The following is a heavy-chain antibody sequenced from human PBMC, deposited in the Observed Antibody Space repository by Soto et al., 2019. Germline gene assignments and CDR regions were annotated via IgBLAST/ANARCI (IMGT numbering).Heavy chain of an antibody. Sequence: QLLESGGDLVQPGGSLRLSCAASGFTFSSYAMSWVRQAPGKGPEWISAISAGGGATSYADSVKGRFTISRDNSRNTLFLQMNSLRVEDTALYHCVECSSGSCHRGWFDPWGQGTLVTVSS. J-gene: IGHJ5*02. CDR1: GFTFSSYA. CDR2: ISAGGGAT. CDR3: VECSSGSCHRGWFDP. D-gene: IGHD2-2*02. V-gene: IGHV3-23*01.